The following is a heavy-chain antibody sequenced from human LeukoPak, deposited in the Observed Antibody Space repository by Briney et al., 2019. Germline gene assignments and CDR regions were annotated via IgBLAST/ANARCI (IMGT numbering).Heavy chain of an antibody. Sequence: GGSLRLSCAASGFTFSSYAMSWVRQAPGGGLEWVSAISGSGGSTYYADSVKGRLTISRDNSKNTLYLQMNSLRAEDTAVYYCVSPKYSSAWFFDYWGQGTLVTVSS. CDR2: ISGSGGST. CDR1: GFTFSSYA. D-gene: IGHD6-19*01. CDR3: VSPKYSSAWFFDY. V-gene: IGHV3-23*01. J-gene: IGHJ4*02.